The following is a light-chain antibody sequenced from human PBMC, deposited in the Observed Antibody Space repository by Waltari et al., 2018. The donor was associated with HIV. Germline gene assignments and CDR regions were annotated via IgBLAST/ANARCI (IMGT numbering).Light chain of an antibody. CDR3: AAWDESLNGRG. V-gene: IGLV1-44*01. CDR2: SND. Sequence: QSVLTQPPSASGTPGQRVTISCSGSSSNIGSTTVHWYHQLPGTAPKLLIFSNDQRPPGAPDRFSGSKSGTSASLASSGLQSEDEGYYYCAAWDESLNGRGVGGETKRTVL. J-gene: IGLJ2*01. CDR1: SSNIGSTT.